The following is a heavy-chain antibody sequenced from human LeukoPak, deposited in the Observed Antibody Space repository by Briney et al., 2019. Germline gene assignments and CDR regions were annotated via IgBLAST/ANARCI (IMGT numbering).Heavy chain of an antibody. Sequence: PGGSLRLSCAASGFTFSSYAMSWVRQAPGKGLEWVSAISGSGGSTYYADSVKGRFTISRDNSKNTLYLQMNSLRAEDTAVYYCAKDNRIVGATGDFDYWGQGTLVTVSS. CDR1: GFTFSSYA. V-gene: IGHV3-23*01. CDR3: AKDNRIVGATGDFDY. J-gene: IGHJ4*02. D-gene: IGHD1-26*01. CDR2: ISGSGGST.